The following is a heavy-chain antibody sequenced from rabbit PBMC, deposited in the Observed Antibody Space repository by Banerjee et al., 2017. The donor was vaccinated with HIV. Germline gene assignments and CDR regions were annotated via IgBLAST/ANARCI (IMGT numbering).Heavy chain of an antibody. Sequence: QEQLVESGGGLVQPEGSLTLTCTASGFSFSRSYWICWVRQAPGKGLEWIGCIYAGTEGSTYYATWAKGRFTISKTSSTTVTLQMTSLTAADTATYFCARDLAGVIGWNFNLWGPGTLVTVS. V-gene: IGHV1S45*01. CDR2: IYAGTEGST. CDR1: GFSFSRSYW. CDR3: ARDLAGVIGWNFNL. D-gene: IGHD4-1*01. J-gene: IGHJ4*01.